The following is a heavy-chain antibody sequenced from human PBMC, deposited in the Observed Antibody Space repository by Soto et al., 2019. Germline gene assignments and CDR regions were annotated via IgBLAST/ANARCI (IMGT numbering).Heavy chain of an antibody. V-gene: IGHV3-9*01. CDR2: ISWNSGSI. CDR1: GFTFDDYA. Sequence: DVQLVESGGGLVQPGRSLRLSCAASGFTFDDYAMHWVRQAPGKGLEWVSGISWNSGSIGYADSVKGRFTISRDNAKNSLYLQMNSLRAEDTALYYCAKDILKLVVPAALDYWGQGTLVTVSS. J-gene: IGHJ4*02. D-gene: IGHD2-2*01. CDR3: AKDILKLVVPAALDY.